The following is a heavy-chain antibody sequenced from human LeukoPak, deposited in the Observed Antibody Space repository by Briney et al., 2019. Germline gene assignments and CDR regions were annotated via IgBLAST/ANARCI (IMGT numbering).Heavy chain of an antibody. CDR3: ASLSAEYSSSPDAFDI. V-gene: IGHV4-39*01. D-gene: IGHD6-6*01. CDR2: IYYSGST. CDR1: GGSISSYY. Sequence: SETLSLTCTVSGGSISSYYWGWIRQPPGKGLEWIGSIYYSGSTYYNPSLKSRVTISVDTSKNQFSLKLSSVTAADTAVYYCASLSAEYSSSPDAFDIWGQGTMVTVSS. J-gene: IGHJ3*02.